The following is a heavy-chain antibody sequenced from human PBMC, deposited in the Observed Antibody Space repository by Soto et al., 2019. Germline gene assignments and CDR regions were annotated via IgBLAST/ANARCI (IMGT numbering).Heavy chain of an antibody. V-gene: IGHV3-23*01. J-gene: IGHJ4*02. Sequence: EVQLLESGGGLVQPGGSLRLSCAASGFAFSTFPMNWVRQAPGKGLEWVSTISGSSGEKYYAASVKGRFTISRDNSKNTLYLQMNCLRAEDTAVYYCAKDPLEPWGGAYFDYWGQGTLVTVSS. D-gene: IGHD2-21*01. CDR2: ISGSSGEK. CDR1: GFAFSTFP. CDR3: AKDPLEPWGGAYFDY.